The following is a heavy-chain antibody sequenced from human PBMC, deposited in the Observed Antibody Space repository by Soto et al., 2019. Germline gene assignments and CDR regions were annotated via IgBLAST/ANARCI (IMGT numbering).Heavy chain of an antibody. CDR2: IYYSGST. J-gene: IGHJ6*02. Sequence: SETLSLTCTVSCGSISSGDYYWSWIRQPPGKGLEWIGYIYYSGSTYYNPSLKSRVTISVDTSKNQFSLKLSSVTAADTAVYYCDRDLRRRYYAILTGYYASHYYYGMDAWGQGTTVTVSS. CDR3: DRDLRRRYYAILTGYYASHYYYGMDA. V-gene: IGHV4-30-4*01. CDR1: CGSISSGDYY. D-gene: IGHD3-9*01.